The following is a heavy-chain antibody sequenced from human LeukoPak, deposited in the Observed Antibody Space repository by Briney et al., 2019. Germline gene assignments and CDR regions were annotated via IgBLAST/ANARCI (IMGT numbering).Heavy chain of an antibody. CDR1: GFTFSTYA. J-gene: IGHJ4*02. D-gene: IGHD2-2*01. CDR2: ISGSGGST. Sequence: GGSLRLSCAASGFTFSTYAMNWVRQAPGKGLEWVSVISGSGGSTYYADSVKGRFAISRDDSRNTLYLLMNSLRAEDTAIYYCAKSLVPGYCSSTSCGYFDYWGQGTVVTVSS. V-gene: IGHV3-23*01. CDR3: AKSLVPGYCSSTSCGYFDY.